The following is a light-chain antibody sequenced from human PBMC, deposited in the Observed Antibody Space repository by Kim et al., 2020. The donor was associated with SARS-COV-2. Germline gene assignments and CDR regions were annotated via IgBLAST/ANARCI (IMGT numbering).Light chain of an antibody. CDR1: SSNIGSNT. CDR3: AAWDDNLNGPV. Sequence: QSVLTQPPSASGTPGQRVTISCSGSSSNIGSNTVTWYQQLPGTAPKLLIHSNNQRPSGVPDRFSGSKSGTSASPAISGLQSEDEADYYCAAWDDNLNGPVFGGGTQLTVL. V-gene: IGLV1-44*01. J-gene: IGLJ3*02. CDR2: SNN.